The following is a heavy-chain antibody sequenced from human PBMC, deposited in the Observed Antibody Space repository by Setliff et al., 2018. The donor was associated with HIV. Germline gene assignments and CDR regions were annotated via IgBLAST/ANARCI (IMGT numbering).Heavy chain of an antibody. V-gene: IGHV4-39*07. J-gene: IGHJ4*02. D-gene: IGHD6-19*01. CDR3: ARVAVAGPYFDY. Sequence: SETLSLTCTVSGGSISSNNYYWGWIRQPPGKGLEWIASIYYSGSTYYNPSLKSRITISVDTSKNQFSLRLSSVTAADTAVYYCARVAVAGPYFDYWGQGTLVTVSS. CDR2: IYYSGST. CDR1: GGSISSNNYY.